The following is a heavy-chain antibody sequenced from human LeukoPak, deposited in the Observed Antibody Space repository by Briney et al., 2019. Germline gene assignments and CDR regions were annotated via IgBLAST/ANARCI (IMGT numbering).Heavy chain of an antibody. CDR3: ADGGYSYGPYFDY. CDR1: GFTFSSYA. D-gene: IGHD5-18*01. V-gene: IGHV3-30*04. Sequence: GGSLRLSCAASGFTFSSYAMHWVRQAPGKGLEWVAVISYDGSNKYYADSVKGRFTISRDNSKNTLYLQMNSLRAEDTAVYYCADGGYSYGPYFDYWGQGTLVTVSP. CDR2: ISYDGSNK. J-gene: IGHJ4*02.